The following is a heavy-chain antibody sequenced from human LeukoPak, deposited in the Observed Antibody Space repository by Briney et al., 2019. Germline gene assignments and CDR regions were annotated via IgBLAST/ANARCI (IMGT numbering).Heavy chain of an antibody. D-gene: IGHD3-22*01. CDR1: AGSISSYY. V-gene: IGHV4-59*01. J-gene: IGHJ4*02. CDR3: AGASYDSSGVH. Sequence: PSETLSLTCTVSAGSISSYYWSWIRQPPGKGPEWIGYIYYSGSTNYNPSLKSRVTISVDTSKNQFSLKLSSVTAADTAVYYCAGASYDSSGVHWGQGTLVTVSS. CDR2: IYYSGST.